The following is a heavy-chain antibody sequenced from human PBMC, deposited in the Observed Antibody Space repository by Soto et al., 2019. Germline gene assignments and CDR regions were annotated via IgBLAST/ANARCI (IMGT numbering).Heavy chain of an antibody. CDR1: GFTFSNAW. CDR2: IKSKTDGGTT. Sequence: GGSLRLSCAASGFTFSNAWMSWVRQAPGKGLEWVGRIKSKTDGGTTGYAAPVKGRFTISRDDSKNTLYLQMNSLKTEDTAVYYCTTDGGIVVVPARYYYYGMDVWGQGTTVTVSS. V-gene: IGHV3-15*01. CDR3: TTDGGIVVVPARYYYYGMDV. J-gene: IGHJ6*02. D-gene: IGHD2-2*01.